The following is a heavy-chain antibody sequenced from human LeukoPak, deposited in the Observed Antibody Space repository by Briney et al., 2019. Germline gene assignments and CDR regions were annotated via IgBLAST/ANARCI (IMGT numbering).Heavy chain of an antibody. J-gene: IGHJ6*03. CDR3: ARDGRGGGRAYYMDV. CDR2: MNPNSGNT. CDR1: GYTFTSYD. D-gene: IGHD3-16*01. V-gene: IGHV1-8*01. Sequence: ASVKVSCKASGYTFTSYDINWVRQATGQGLEWMGWMNPNSGNTGYAQKFQGRVTMTRNTSISTAYMELSRLRSDDTAVYYCARDGRGGGRAYYMDVWGKGTTVTISS.